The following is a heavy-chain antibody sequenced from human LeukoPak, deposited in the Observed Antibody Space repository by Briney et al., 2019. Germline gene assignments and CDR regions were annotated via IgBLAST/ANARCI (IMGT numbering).Heavy chain of an antibody. D-gene: IGHD4-17*01. V-gene: IGHV1-46*01. J-gene: IGHJ4*02. CDR1: GYTFTSYY. CDR2: INPSGGST. Sequence: ASVKVSCKASGYTFTSYYMHWVRQAPGQGLEWMGIINPSGGSTSYAQKFQGRVTMTRDTSTSTDYMELSSPRSEDTAVYYCARDGVYGDYLGYWGQGTLVTVSS. CDR3: ARDGVYGDYLGY.